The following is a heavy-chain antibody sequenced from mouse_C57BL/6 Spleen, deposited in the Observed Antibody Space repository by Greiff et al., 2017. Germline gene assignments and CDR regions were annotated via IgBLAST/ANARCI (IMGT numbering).Heavy chain of an antibody. V-gene: IGHV1-61*01. D-gene: IGHD1-1*01. CDR3: ALITTVVAGDY. CDR2: IYPSDSET. J-gene: IGHJ2*01. CDR1: GYTFTSYW. Sequence: QVHVKQPGAELVRPGSSVKLSCKASGYTFTSYWMDWVKQRPGQGLEWIGNIYPSDSETHYNQKFKDKATLTVDKSSSTAYMQLSSLTSEDSAVYYCALITTVVAGDYWGQGTTLTVSS.